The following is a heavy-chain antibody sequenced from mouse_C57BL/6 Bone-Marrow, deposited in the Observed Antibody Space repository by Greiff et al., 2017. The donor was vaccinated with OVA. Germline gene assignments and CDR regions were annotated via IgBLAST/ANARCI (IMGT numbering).Heavy chain of an antibody. CDR1: GYTFTSYW. V-gene: IGHV1-69*01. CDR3: ARETEDY. Sequence: VQLQQPGAELVMPGASVKLSCKASGYTFTSYWMHWVKQRPGQGLEWIGEIDPSDSYTNYNQKFKGKSTVTVDKSSSTAYMQLSSLTSEDSAVYYCARETEDYWGQGTTLTVSA. J-gene: IGHJ2*01. CDR2: IDPSDSYT.